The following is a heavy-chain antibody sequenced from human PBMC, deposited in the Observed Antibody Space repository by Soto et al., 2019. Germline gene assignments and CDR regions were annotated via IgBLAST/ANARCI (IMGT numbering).Heavy chain of an antibody. CDR2: IYYSGST. D-gene: IGHD6-13*01. CDR1: GGSISSYY. Sequence: PSETLSLTCTVSGGSISSYYWSWIRQPPGKGLEWIGYIYYSGSTNYNPSLKSRVTISVDTSKNQFSLKLSSVTAADTAVYYCARDLGIAAPFDPWGQGTLVTVSS. J-gene: IGHJ5*02. CDR3: ARDLGIAAPFDP. V-gene: IGHV4-59*01.